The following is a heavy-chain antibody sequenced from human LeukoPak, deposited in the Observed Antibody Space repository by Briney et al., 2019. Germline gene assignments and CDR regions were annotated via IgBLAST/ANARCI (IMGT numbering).Heavy chain of an antibody. CDR1: GGSISGYY. CDR2: IYYSGST. CDR3: ARYGSGSYSDDHFQH. D-gene: IGHD3-10*01. V-gene: IGHV4-59*08. J-gene: IGHJ1*01. Sequence: PSETLSLTCTVSGGSISGYYWSWIRQPPGKGLEWIGFIYYSGSTKYSPSLKSRVTISVDTSKNQFSLKLTSVTDADTAVCYCARYGSGSYSDDHFQHWGPGTLVTVSS.